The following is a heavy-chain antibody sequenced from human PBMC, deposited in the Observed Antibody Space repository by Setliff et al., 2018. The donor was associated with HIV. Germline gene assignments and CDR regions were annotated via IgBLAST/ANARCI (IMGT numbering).Heavy chain of an antibody. CDR1: GGSISSYY. D-gene: IGHD1-1*01. CDR3: ASAGSGTRAPPRY. V-gene: IGHV4-59*01. J-gene: IGHJ4*02. CDR2: IFYSGST. Sequence: SETLSLTCTVSGGSISSYYWSWIRQPPGEGLEWIGYIFYSGSTNYNPSLKSRVTISLGTSKDQFSLKLTSVTAADTAVYYCASAGSGTRAPPRYWGQGTLVTVSS.